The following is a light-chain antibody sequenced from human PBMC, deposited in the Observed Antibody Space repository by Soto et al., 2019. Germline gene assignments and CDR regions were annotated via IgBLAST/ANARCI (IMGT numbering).Light chain of an antibody. V-gene: IGKV3-15*01. CDR2: GAS. CDR1: QSVSNN. J-gene: IGKJ2*01. Sequence: EIVMTQSPATLSVSPGERATLSCRASQSVSNNLAWYQQKPGQAPRLLIYGASTRATGIPARFSGSGSGTEFTLTISSLQSEDLAVYYCQQYKDWPETFGQGTKLEIK. CDR3: QQYKDWPET.